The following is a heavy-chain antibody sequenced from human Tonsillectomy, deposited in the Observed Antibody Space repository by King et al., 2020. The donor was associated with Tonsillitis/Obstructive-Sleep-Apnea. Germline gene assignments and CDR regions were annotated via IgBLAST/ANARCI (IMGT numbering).Heavy chain of an antibody. Sequence: VQLVESGGGLVQPGGSLRLSCAASGFTFSSYAMNWVRQAPGKGLEWVSVISGSGGSTYYADSVKGRFTISRDNSKNTLYLQMTSLRAEDTAVYYCAKDPVIVVDYYAMDVWGQGTTVTVSS. CDR1: GFTFSSYA. CDR2: ISGSGGST. J-gene: IGHJ6*02. V-gene: IGHV3-23*04. CDR3: AKDPVIVVDYYAMDV. D-gene: IGHD2-2*01.